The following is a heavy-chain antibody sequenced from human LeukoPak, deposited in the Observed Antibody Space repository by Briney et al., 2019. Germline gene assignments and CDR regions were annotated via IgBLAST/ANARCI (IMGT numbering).Heavy chain of an antibody. CDR2: IRYDGSNK. V-gene: IGHV3-30*02. J-gene: IGHJ4*02. CDR3: AKDKVAACSGVSYFDY. Sequence: GGSLRLSCAASGFTFSSYGMHWVRQAPGKGLEWVAFIRYDGSNKYYAYSVKGLFTISRDNSKNTLYLQMTSLRAEDTAVYYCAKDKVAACSGVSYFDYWGQGTLVTVSS. CDR1: GFTFSSYG. D-gene: IGHD2-15*01.